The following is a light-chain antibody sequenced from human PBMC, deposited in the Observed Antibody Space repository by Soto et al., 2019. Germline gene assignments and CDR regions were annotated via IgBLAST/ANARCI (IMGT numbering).Light chain of an antibody. CDR1: QSVSGY. J-gene: IGKJ2*01. Sequence: IVFTQSPAPRSLSLWARATLSFSSSQSVSGYLAWYQQKPGKAPRLLIYDASTRATGITARFSGSGSGTAFSPTISSLVHEDFAVYYCQQRSNWPPKTFGQGTKLEIK. CDR3: QQRSNWPPKT. CDR2: DAS. V-gene: IGKV3-11*01.